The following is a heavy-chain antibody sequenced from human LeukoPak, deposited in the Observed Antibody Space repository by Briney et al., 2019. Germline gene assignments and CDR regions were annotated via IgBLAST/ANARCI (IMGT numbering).Heavy chain of an antibody. CDR1: GFTFSNYA. V-gene: IGHV3-23*01. Sequence: GGSLRLSCAASGFTFSNYAMSWVRQAPGKGLEWVSAISGSGGSTYYADSVKGRFTISRDNSKNTLYLQMNSLRAEDTAVYYCANGRDIVVVVAATFDYWGQGTLVTVSS. D-gene: IGHD2-15*01. CDR2: ISGSGGST. J-gene: IGHJ4*02. CDR3: ANGRDIVVVVAATFDY.